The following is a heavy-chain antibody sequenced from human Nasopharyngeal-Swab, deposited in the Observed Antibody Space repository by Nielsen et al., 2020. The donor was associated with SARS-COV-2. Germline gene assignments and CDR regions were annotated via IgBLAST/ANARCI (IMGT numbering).Heavy chain of an antibody. Sequence: SETLSLTCTVSGGSISSGGYYWSWIRQPPGKGLEWIGSIYHSGSTYYNPSLKSRVTISVDTSKNQFSLKLSSVTAADTAVYYCARGGYSSGWVVYWGQGILVTVSS. J-gene: IGHJ4*02. CDR3: ARGGYSSGWVVY. V-gene: IGHV4-39*07. D-gene: IGHD6-19*01. CDR1: GGSISSGGYY. CDR2: IYHSGST.